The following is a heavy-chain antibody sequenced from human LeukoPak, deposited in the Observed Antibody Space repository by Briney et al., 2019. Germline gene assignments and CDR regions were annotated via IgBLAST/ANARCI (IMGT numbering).Heavy chain of an antibody. D-gene: IGHD2/OR15-2a*01. V-gene: IGHV3-23*01. CDR3: AKDPSVRLLCNKWFGP. J-gene: IGHJ5*02. Sequence: PGGSLRLSCAASGFTFTTFAMNWVRQAPGKGLEWVSAINSSGGTTYSADSLKGRFTLSRDNSKSTLYLQMNSLRAEDTAIYYCAKDPSVRLLCNKWFGPWGQGTLVTVTS. CDR2: INSSGGTT. CDR1: GFTFTTFA.